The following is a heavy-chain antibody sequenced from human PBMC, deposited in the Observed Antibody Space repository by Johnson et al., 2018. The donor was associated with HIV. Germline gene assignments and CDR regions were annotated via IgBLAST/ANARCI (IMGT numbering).Heavy chain of an antibody. D-gene: IGHD6-6*01. CDR1: GFKFSGYG. CDR2: LRYDGTEH. V-gene: IGHV3-30*02. J-gene: IGHJ3*01. CDR3: AKTQSSIGGLDAFDL. Sequence: QVQLVESGGGVVQPGGSLRLSCVASGFKFSGYGMHWVRQAPGKGLEWVSCLRYDGTEHYYADAVKGRFTISRDNSKNTLDLELNRLRADDSAVYFCAKTQSSIGGLDAFDLWGQGTKV.